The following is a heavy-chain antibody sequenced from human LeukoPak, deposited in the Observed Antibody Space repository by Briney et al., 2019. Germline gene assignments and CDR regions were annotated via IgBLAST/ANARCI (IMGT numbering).Heavy chain of an antibody. D-gene: IGHD6-13*01. CDR2: ISYDGSNK. J-gene: IGHJ6*02. V-gene: IGHV3-30*18. CDR3: AKDPRFGAAAGTRYYYYYGMDV. Sequence: GGSLRLSCAASGFTFSSYAMSWVRQAPGKGLEWVAVISYDGSNKYYADSVKGRFTISRDNSKNTLYLQMNSLRAEDTAVYYCAKDPRFGAAAGTRYYYYYGMDVWGQGTTVTVSS. CDR1: GFTFSSYA.